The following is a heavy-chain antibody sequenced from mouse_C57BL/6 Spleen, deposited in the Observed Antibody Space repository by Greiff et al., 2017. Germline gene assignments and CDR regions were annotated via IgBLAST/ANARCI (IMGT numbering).Heavy chain of an antibody. Sequence: QVQLQQSGPELVKPGASVKISCKASGYAFSSSWMNWVKQRPGKGLEWIGRIYPGDGDTNYNGKFKGKATLTADKSSSTAYFCAREGSYYYGSSAYYAMDYWGQGTSVTVSS. D-gene: IGHD1-1*01. CDR3: AMDY. J-gene: IGHJ4*01. V-gene: IGHV1-82*01. CDR1: GYAFSSSW. CDR2: IYPGDGDT.